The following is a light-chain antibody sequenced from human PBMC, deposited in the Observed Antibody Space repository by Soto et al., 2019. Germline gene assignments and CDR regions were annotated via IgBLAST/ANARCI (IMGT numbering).Light chain of an antibody. CDR3: QQYNNWPPDRT. CDR2: GAS. CDR1: QSVGST. J-gene: IGKJ1*01. Sequence: EIVMTQSPATLSVPPGERATLSCRASQSVGSTVAWYPQKPGQAPRLLLYGASTRATGIPARFSGSGSGTEFTLTISSLQSEDFAIHFCQQYNNWPPDRTFGQGTKVEIK. V-gene: IGKV3-15*01.